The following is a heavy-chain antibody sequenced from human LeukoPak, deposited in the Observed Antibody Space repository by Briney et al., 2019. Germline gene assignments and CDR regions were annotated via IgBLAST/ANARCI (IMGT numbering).Heavy chain of an antibody. CDR3: AKGVTMIVVALDY. J-gene: IGHJ4*02. D-gene: IGHD3-22*01. V-gene: IGHV3-23*01. Sequence: GGSLRLSCAASGFTFTTAWMSWVRQAPGKGLEWVSAISGSGGSTYYADSVKGRFTISRDNSKNTLYPQMNSLRAGDTAVYYCAKGVTMIVVALDYWGQGTLVTVSS. CDR2: ISGSGGST. CDR1: GFTFTTAW.